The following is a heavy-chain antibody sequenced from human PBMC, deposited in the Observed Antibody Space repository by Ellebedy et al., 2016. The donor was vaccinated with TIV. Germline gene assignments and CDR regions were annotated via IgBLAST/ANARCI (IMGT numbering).Heavy chain of an antibody. J-gene: IGHJ4*02. CDR1: GYTFTSYY. CDR2: LYPNAGNT. Sequence: ASVKVSCKASGYTFTSYYMHWVRQAPGQGLEWMGILYPNAGNTNYAQQFQGRVTVTRDTSTSTVYMELSSLRSDDTAVYYCARAVTTGGINVFDYWGQGTLVTVSS. CDR3: ARAVTTGGINVFDY. D-gene: IGHD2-15*01. V-gene: IGHV1-46*01.